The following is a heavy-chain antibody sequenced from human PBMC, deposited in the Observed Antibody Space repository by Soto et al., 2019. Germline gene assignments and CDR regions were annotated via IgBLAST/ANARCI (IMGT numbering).Heavy chain of an antibody. J-gene: IGHJ4*02. CDR2: IYWDDDK. V-gene: IGHV2-5*02. CDR3: AHRGYMYGNWDQGYFDY. Sequence: QITLKESGPTRVKPTQTLTLTCTFSGFSLTTSGVGVDWIRKTPGKALEWLAVIYWDDDKRYSPSLKSRLTITKDTSKNQVVLTMAYMDPVDTATYFCAHRGYMYGNWDQGYFDYWGQGTLVTVSS. CDR1: GFSLTTSGVG. D-gene: IGHD5-18*01.